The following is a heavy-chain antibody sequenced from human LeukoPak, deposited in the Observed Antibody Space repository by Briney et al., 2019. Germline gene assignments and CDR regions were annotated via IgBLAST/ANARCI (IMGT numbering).Heavy chain of an antibody. J-gene: IGHJ4*02. V-gene: IGHV4-30-2*01. CDR3: ATLPTYCGDDCYSGDY. Sequence: SETLSLTCAVSGGSINRGTHSWSWVRQPPGQGLEWIGYIYHSGGTFYNPSLKSRVSISVDMSKNQFSLKLNSVTAADTAVYYCATLPTYCGDDCYSGDYWGQGTLVTVSS. D-gene: IGHD2-21*02. CDR1: GGSINRGTHS. CDR2: IYHSGGT.